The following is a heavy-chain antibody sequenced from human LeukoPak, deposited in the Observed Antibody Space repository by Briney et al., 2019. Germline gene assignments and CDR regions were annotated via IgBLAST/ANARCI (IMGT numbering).Heavy chain of an antibody. CDR2: INPSDAST. J-gene: IGHJ6*03. Sequence: ASVKVSCKASGYTFTSYSMNWVRQAPGQGPEWMGIINPSDASTTYSQKFQGRITMTRDMSTSTVYMELSSLRSEDTAVYYCARLARYSWSPISPLYYYYYMDVWGKGTTVTVSS. CDR1: GYTFTSYS. V-gene: IGHV1-46*01. CDR3: ARLARYSWSPISPLYYYYYMDV. D-gene: IGHD1-26*01.